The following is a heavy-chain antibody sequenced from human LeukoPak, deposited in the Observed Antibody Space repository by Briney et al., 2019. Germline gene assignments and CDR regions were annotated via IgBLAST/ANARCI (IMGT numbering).Heavy chain of an antibody. CDR3: ARVPTYYYGSGSYLDY. D-gene: IGHD3-10*01. J-gene: IGHJ4*02. Sequence: PGGSLRLSCAASGFTVSSNYMSWVRQAPGKGLEWVSVIYSGGSTYYADSVKGRFTISRDNSKITQYLQMNSLRAEDTAVYYCARVPTYYYGSGSYLDYWGQGTLVTVSS. CDR2: IYSGGST. V-gene: IGHV3-53*01. CDR1: GFTVSSNY.